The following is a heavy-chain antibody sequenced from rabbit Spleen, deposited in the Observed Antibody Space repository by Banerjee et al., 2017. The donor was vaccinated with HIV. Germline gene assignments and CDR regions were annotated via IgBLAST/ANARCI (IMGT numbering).Heavy chain of an antibody. CDR2: IDMGGVT. CDR1: GFSFSSGYW. D-gene: IGHD1-1*01. V-gene: IGHV1S45*01. Sequence: QQQLEESGGDLVKPGASLTLTCTASGFSFSSGYWICWVRQAPGKGLEWIACIDMGGVTYYASWAKGRFTISKTSSTTVTLRMTSLTAADRATYFCARDLVGVIGWNFYLWGPGTLVTVS. J-gene: IGHJ4*01. CDR3: ARDLVGVIGWNFYL.